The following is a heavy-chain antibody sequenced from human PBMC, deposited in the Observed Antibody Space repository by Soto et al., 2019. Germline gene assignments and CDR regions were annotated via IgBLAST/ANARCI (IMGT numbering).Heavy chain of an antibody. V-gene: IGHV3-23*01. Sequence: PGGSLRLSCAASGFTFSSYAMNWVRQAPGKGLEWVSGISGGGGNIYYADSVKGRFTFSRDNSKNTLYLQMNNLRADDTAVYYCAKGNGDSFGYFDYWGQGTLVTVSS. D-gene: IGHD4-17*01. CDR1: GFTFSSYA. J-gene: IGHJ4*02. CDR2: ISGGGGNI. CDR3: AKGNGDSFGYFDY.